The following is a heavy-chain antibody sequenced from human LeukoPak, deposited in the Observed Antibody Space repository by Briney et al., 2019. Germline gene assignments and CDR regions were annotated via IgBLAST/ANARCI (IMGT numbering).Heavy chain of an antibody. J-gene: IGHJ4*02. CDR3: ARGTAWNGDYFDY. CDR1: GFTFSSYG. CDR2: IWYDGSNK. V-gene: IGHV3-33*01. D-gene: IGHD1-1*01. Sequence: PGGSLRLSCAASGFTFSSYGMHWVRQAPGKGLEWVAVIWYDGSNKYYADSVKGRFTISRDNSKNTLYLQMNSLRAEDTAVYYCARGTAWNGDYFDYWGQGTLVTVSS.